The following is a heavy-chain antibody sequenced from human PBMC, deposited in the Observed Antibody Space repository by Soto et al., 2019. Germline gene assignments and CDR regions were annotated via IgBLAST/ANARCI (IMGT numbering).Heavy chain of an antibody. CDR2: INHSGST. V-gene: IGHV4-34*01. CDR1: GGSFSGYY. J-gene: IGHJ5*02. Sequence: PSETLSLTCAVYGGSFSGYYWSWIRQPPGKGLEWIGEINHSGSTNYNPSLKSRVTISVDTSKSQFSLKLSSVTAADTAVYYCARRWGGIAAASKIRVPQASSGSHRSPDWFDPWGQGTLVTVSS. CDR3: ARRWGGIAAASKIRVPQASSGSHRSPDWFDP. D-gene: IGHD6-13*01.